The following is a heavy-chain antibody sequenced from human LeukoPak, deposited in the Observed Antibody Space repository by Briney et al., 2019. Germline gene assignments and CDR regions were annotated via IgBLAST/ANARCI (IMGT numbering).Heavy chain of an antibody. Sequence: KTSETLSLTCAVSGGSISSGGYSWSWIRQPPGKGLEWIGYIYHSGSTYYNPSLKSRVTIAVDRSKNQFSLKLSSVTAADTAVYYCARPSYYYDSSGYLPQLVFSAFDIWGQGTMVTASS. V-gene: IGHV4-30-2*01. CDR2: IYHSGST. J-gene: IGHJ3*02. CDR3: ARPSYYYDSSGYLPQLVFSAFDI. CDR1: GGSISSGGYS. D-gene: IGHD3-22*01.